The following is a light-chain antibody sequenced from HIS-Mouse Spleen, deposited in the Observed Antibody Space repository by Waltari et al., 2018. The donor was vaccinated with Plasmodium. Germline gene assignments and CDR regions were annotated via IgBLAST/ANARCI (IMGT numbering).Light chain of an antibody. CDR3: QQYNNWPRGT. CDR1: QSVSSN. J-gene: IGKJ1*01. CDR2: GAS. V-gene: IGKV3-15*01. Sequence: EIVMTQSPATLSVSTGERATLSCRASQSVSSNLAWYQQNPGQAPRLLNYGASTRATGIPARFSGSGSGTEFTLTISSMQSEDFAVYYCQQYNNWPRGTFGQGTKVEIK.